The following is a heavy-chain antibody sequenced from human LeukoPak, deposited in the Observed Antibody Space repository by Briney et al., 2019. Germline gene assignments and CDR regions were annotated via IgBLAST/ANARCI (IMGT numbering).Heavy chain of an antibody. CDR3: ARNDWNDPWFDP. CDR1: GYIFTGYF. Sequence: ASVKVSCKVSGYIFTGYFLHWVRRAPGQGLEWMGGINPHSGDTNYAQKFQGRVTMTRDTSISTASMELTRLRSDDTAVYYCARNDWNDPWFDPWGQGTLVTVSS. V-gene: IGHV1-2*02. D-gene: IGHD1-1*01. CDR2: INPHSGDT. J-gene: IGHJ5*02.